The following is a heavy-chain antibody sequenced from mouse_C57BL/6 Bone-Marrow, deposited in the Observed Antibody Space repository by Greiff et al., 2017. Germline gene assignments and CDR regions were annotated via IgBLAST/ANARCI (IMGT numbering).Heavy chain of an antibody. Sequence: EVMLVESGGGLVKPGGSLKLSCAASGFTFSSYAMSWVRQTPEKRLEWVATISDGGSYTYYPDNVKGRFTISRDNAKNNLYLQMSHLKSEDTAMYYCARDQDYDGYYCYYAMDYWGQGTSVTVSS. D-gene: IGHD2-3*01. CDR2: ISDGGSYT. CDR3: ARDQDYDGYYCYYAMDY. CDR1: GFTFSSYA. V-gene: IGHV5-4*01. J-gene: IGHJ4*01.